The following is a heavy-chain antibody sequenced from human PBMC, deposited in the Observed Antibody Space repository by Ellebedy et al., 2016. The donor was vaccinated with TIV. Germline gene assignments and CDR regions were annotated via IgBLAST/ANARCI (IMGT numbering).Heavy chain of an antibody. Sequence: PGGSLRLSCAASGFTFATAWMSWVRQVPGKGLEWIGLVKSKNDGETIDYAAPVKGRFTISRDDSRNMVSLQMNSLKIEDTAAYYCLADIPDPSGNYPFDYWGQGTLVTVSS. CDR3: LADIPDPSGNYPFDY. D-gene: IGHD1-26*01. CDR1: GFTFATAW. CDR2: VKSKNDGETI. V-gene: IGHV3-15*01. J-gene: IGHJ4*02.